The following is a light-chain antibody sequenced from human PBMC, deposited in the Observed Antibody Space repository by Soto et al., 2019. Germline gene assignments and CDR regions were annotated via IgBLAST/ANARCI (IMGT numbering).Light chain of an antibody. V-gene: IGLV2-14*01. CDR2: EVI. Sequence: QSALTQPACVSGSPGQSITISCTGTSSDIGAYNYVSWYRQHPGKAPKLMIYEVINRPSGVSNRFSGSKSGNTASLTISGLQADDEADYYCSSYTSSSTTPYVFGTGTKVTVL. CDR1: SSDIGAYNY. J-gene: IGLJ1*01. CDR3: SSYTSSSTTPYV.